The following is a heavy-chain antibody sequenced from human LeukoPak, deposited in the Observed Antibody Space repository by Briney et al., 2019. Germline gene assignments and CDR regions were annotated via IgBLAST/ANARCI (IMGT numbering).Heavy chain of an antibody. V-gene: IGHV1-69*13. Sequence: SVKVSCKASGGLFSTYAFSWVRQAPGQGLEWVGGIVPLFGTPNYAPKFQDRVTISADESTSTAYMELRSLRSDDTAVYYCARDRPEGWNYVRFDYWGQGTLVTVSS. CDR2: IVPLFGTP. D-gene: IGHD1-7*01. CDR3: ARDRPEGWNYVRFDY. J-gene: IGHJ4*02. CDR1: GGLFSTYA.